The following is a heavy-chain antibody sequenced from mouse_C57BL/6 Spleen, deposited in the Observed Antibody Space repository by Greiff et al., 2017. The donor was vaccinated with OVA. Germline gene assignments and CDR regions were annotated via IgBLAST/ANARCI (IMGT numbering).Heavy chain of an antibody. Sequence: VQLQQSGAELVRPGTSVKVSCKASGYAFTNYLIEWVKQRPGQGLEWIGVINPGSGGTNYNEKFKGKATLTADKSSSTAYMQLSSLTSEDSAVDFCARGGNYYGSKGYWGQGTTLTVSS. CDR1: GYAFTNYL. CDR3: ARGGNYYGSKGY. J-gene: IGHJ2*01. V-gene: IGHV1-54*01. CDR2: INPGSGGT. D-gene: IGHD1-1*01.